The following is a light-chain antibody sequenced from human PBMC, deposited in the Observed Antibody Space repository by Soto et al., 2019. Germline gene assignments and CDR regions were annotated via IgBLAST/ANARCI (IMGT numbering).Light chain of an antibody. CDR2: DAS. CDR1: QSISRW. J-gene: IGKJ1*01. V-gene: IGKV1-5*01. Sequence: DIQMTQFPSTLFASVGDRVTITCRASQSISRWLAWYQQKPGKAPKLLIHDASNLEKGVPSRFSGRGSGTEFTLTISSLQPDDFATYFCQQYNSYSPETFGQGTKVEI. CDR3: QQYNSYSPET.